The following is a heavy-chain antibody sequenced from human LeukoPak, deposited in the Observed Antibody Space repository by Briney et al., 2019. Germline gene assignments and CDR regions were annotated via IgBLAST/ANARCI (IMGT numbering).Heavy chain of an antibody. CDR2: IGVRNGNT. CDR3: ARDYGYCSGGSCFYRYFDL. CDR1: GYTFTSYG. Sequence: GAPVKVSCKASGYTFTSYGINWVRQAPGQGLEWMGWIGVRNGNTKYAQKLQGRVTMTTDTSTSTVYMELRSLRSDDTAVYYCARDYGYCSGGSCFYRYFDLWGRGTLVTVSS. D-gene: IGHD2-15*01. V-gene: IGHV1-18*01. J-gene: IGHJ2*01.